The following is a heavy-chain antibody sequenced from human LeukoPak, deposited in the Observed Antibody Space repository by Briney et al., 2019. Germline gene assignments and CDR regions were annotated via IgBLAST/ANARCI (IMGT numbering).Heavy chain of an antibody. V-gene: IGHV3-30*02. CDR2: TRYDGNIK. D-gene: IGHD6-13*01. J-gene: IGHJ4*02. CDR1: GFTFSSYG. CDR3: AKDRVAAAGRTFILGD. Sequence: GGSLRLSCAASGFTFSSYGMHWVRQAPGKGLEWVAFTRYDGNIKYYVDSVKGRFTISRDNSKNTLYLQMNSLRAEDTAVYYCAKDRVAAAGRTFILGDWGQGTLVTVSS.